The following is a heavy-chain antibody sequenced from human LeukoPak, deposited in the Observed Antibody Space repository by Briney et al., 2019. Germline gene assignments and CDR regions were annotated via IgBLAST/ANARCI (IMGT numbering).Heavy chain of an antibody. Sequence: SGGSLTLSCAASGFTFNYTWMSWVRQAPGKGLEWVGHIKSKTDGGTTDYAAPLKGRFTISRDDSKTTLYLQMNSLKTEDTAVYYCTTATVVTPATYWGQGILVTVSS. CDR1: GFTFNYTW. CDR2: IKSKTDGGTT. J-gene: IGHJ4*02. D-gene: IGHD4-23*01. V-gene: IGHV3-15*01. CDR3: TTATVVTPATY.